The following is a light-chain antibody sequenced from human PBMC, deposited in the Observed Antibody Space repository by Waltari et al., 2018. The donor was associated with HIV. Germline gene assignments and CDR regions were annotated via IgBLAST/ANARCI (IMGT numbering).Light chain of an antibody. CDR2: DAT. V-gene: IGLV7-46*01. Sequence: QAVVTQEPSLTVPPGGTVTLTCGSSTGPVTSGHHPYWFQQRPGQAPRTLIYDATNKFSWTPARFSGSLLGGKAALTLSGAQPDDEADYYCLLSYSGARPWVFGGGTKLTVL. J-gene: IGLJ3*02. CDR3: LLSYSGARPWV. CDR1: TGPVTSGHH.